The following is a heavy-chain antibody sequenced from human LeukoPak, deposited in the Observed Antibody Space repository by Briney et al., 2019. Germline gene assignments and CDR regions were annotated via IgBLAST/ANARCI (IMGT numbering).Heavy chain of an antibody. V-gene: IGHV1-18*01. D-gene: IGHD1-26*01. Sequence: GASVKVSCKASGYTFTSYGISWVRQAPGQGLEWMGWISAYNGNTNYAQKFQGRVTMTRDTSISTAYMELSRLRSDDTAVYYCAREGIVGANLYYFDYWGQGTLVTVSS. J-gene: IGHJ4*02. CDR3: AREGIVGANLYYFDY. CDR2: ISAYNGNT. CDR1: GYTFTSYG.